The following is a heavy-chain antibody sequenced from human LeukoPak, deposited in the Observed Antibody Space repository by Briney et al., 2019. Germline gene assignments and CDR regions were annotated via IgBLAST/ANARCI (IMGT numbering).Heavy chain of an antibody. D-gene: IGHD6-19*01. V-gene: IGHV1-18*04. CDR3: ARGKQWLVSDY. CDR2: ISAYNGNT. J-gene: IGHJ4*02. Sequence: ASVKVSCKASGYTFTGYYMHWVRQAPGQGLEWMGWISAYNGNTNYAQKLQGRVTMTTDTSTSTAYMELRSLRSDDTAVYYCARGKQWLVSDYWGQGTLVTVSS. CDR1: GYTFTGYY.